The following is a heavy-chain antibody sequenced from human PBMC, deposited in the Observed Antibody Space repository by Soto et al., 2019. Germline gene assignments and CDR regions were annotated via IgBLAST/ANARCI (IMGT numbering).Heavy chain of an antibody. Sequence: GGSLRLSCAASGFTVSGNYMSWVRQAPGKGLEWVSVIYAGGDTYYADSVKGRFTISRDSSKNTMYLQMNSLRVDDTAVYYCAKRDGDAGSFDYYYGMDVWGQGTTVTVSS. CDR3: AKRDGDAGSFDYYYGMDV. CDR2: IYAGGDT. D-gene: IGHD3-10*01. V-gene: IGHV3-53*01. CDR1: GFTVSGNY. J-gene: IGHJ6*02.